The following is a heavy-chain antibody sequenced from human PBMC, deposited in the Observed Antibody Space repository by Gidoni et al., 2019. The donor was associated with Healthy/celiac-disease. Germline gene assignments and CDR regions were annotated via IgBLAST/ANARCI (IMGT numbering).Heavy chain of an antibody. CDR1: GGSISSGGYY. D-gene: IGHD6-25*01. J-gene: IGHJ6*02. V-gene: IGHV4-31*03. CDR2: IYYSGST. Sequence: QVQLQESGPGLVKPSQTLSLTCTVSGGSISSGGYYWSWIRQHPGKGLEWIGYIYYSGSTYYNPSLKSRVTISVDTSKNQFSLKLSSVTAADTAVYYCASSGASSEVESYYYYYGMDVWGQGTTVTVSS. CDR3: ASSGASSEVESYYYYYGMDV.